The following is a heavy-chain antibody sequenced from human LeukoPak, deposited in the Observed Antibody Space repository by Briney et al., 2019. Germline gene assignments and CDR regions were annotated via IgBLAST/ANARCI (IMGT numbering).Heavy chain of an antibody. CDR1: GFMFSSFS. CDR3: ARGGYSNANKFYYYGMDV. CDR2: ISNSGSTI. Sequence: GGSLRLSCAASGFMFSSFSMNWVRQAPGKGLELVSYISNSGSTIYYADSVKGRFTISRENAKNSLYLQMNSLRAEDTAVYYCARGGYSNANKFYYYGMDVWGQGTTVTV. J-gene: IGHJ6*02. V-gene: IGHV3-48*04. D-gene: IGHD4-11*01.